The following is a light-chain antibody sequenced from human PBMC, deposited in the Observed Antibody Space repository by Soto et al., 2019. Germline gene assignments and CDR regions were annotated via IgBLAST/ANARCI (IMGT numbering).Light chain of an antibody. J-gene: IGKJ3*01. Sequence: EIVLTQSPGTLSLSPGDRATLSCRASQSFSTSYLAWYQHKPGQAPRLLIYNTFTRATGIPDRFSGSGSGTDFTLTIIRLETDDFAVYYCHQYGGSPFTFGPGTKVHIK. CDR2: NTF. CDR1: QSFSTSY. V-gene: IGKV3-20*01. CDR3: HQYGGSPFT.